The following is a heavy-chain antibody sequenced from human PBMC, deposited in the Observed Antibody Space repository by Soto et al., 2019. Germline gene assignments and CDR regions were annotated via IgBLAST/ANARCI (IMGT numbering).Heavy chain of an antibody. V-gene: IGHV4-34*01. CDR1: GGSFSGYY. D-gene: IGHD3-10*01. Sequence: QVQLQQWGAGLLKPSETLSLTCAVYGGSFSGYYWSWIRQPPGKGLECIGEINHGGSTNYNPSLKSRVTISVDTSKNQFSLKLSSVTAADTAVYYCARGLAQRPYGYWGQGTLVPVSS. CDR2: INHGGST. J-gene: IGHJ4*02. CDR3: ARGLAQRPYGY.